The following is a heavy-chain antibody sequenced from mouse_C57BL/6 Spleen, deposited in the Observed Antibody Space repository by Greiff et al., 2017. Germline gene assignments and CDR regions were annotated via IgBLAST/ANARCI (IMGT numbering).Heavy chain of an antibody. Sequence: DVHLVESEGGLVQPGSSMKLSCTASGFTFSDYYMAWVRQVPEKGLEWVANINYDGSSTYYLDSLKSRFIISRDNAKNILYLQMSSLKSEDTATYYCARVYDGFPWDYWGQGTTLTVSS. CDR1: GFTFSDYY. D-gene: IGHD2-3*01. V-gene: IGHV5-16*01. CDR2: INYDGSST. CDR3: ARVYDGFPWDY. J-gene: IGHJ2*01.